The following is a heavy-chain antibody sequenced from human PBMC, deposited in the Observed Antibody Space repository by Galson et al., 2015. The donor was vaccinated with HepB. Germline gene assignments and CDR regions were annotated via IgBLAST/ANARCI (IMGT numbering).Heavy chain of an antibody. CDR1: GYAFTYYA. Sequence: SVKVSCKAFGYAFTYYAIHWVRQVPGQGLEWMGWINTQTQIPRYAQGFTGRFVFSLDTSVSTAYLQISDLKSDDTAVYYCTRDSGSGWYEHYWGQGTLVTVSS. V-gene: IGHV7-4-1*02. CDR2: INTQTQIP. J-gene: IGHJ4*02. D-gene: IGHD6-13*01. CDR3: TRDSGSGWYEHY.